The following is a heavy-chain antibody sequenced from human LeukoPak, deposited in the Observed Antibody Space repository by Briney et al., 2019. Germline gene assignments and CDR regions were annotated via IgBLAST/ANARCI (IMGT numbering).Heavy chain of an antibody. CDR2: IHPGDSDT. CDR1: GYSFTNYW. CDR3: ARRYYYDSSGHYDY. Sequence: GESLKISCKGSGYSFTNYWIGWVRQLPGKGLEWMGIIHPGDSDTRYSPSFQGQVTISVDKSISTAYLQWSSLKASDTAMYYCARRYYYDSSGHYDYWGQGTLVTVSS. D-gene: IGHD3-22*01. V-gene: IGHV5-51*01. J-gene: IGHJ4*02.